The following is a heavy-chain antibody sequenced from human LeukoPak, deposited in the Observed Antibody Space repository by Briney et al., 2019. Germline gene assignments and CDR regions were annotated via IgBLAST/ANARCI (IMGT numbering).Heavy chain of an antibody. CDR2: IYYSGSA. CDR1: GGSITSYY. V-gene: IGHV4-59*01. Sequence: SETLSLTCSVSGGSITSYYWSWIRQPPGKGLEWIGYIYYSGSANYNPSLKSRLTISVDTSKNQFSLKLNSVTAADTAVYYCARGDGWYSYWGQGTLVTVSS. J-gene: IGHJ4*02. D-gene: IGHD6-19*01. CDR3: ARGDGWYSY.